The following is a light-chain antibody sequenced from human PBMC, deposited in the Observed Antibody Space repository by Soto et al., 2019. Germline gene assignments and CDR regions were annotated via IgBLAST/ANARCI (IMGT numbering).Light chain of an antibody. Sequence: EIVLTQSPATLSLSRGERATLSCRASQSFSSYLAWYQQKPGQAPRLLIYDASKRPTGSAARFSGRGSGTDFTLTISSLEPEDFAVYYCQQRSNWPPVITFGQGTRLEIK. CDR3: QQRSNWPPVIT. CDR1: QSFSSY. J-gene: IGKJ5*01. V-gene: IGKV3-11*01. CDR2: DAS.